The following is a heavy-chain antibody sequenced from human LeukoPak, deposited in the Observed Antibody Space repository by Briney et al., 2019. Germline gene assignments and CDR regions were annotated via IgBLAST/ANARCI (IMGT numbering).Heavy chain of an antibody. CDR3: ARDLGLKYGSGTYTFDP. V-gene: IGHV3-33*01. CDR1: GFSFSTYG. J-gene: IGHJ5*02. Sequence: GGSLRLSCAASGFSFSTYGMHWVRQAPGKGPEWVAVIWHDGSHQYYTDSVKGRFTISRDMSTNTLHLQMNSLRVDDTALYYCARDLGLKYGSGTYTFDPWGQGTLVIVS. D-gene: IGHD3-10*01. CDR2: IWHDGSHQ.